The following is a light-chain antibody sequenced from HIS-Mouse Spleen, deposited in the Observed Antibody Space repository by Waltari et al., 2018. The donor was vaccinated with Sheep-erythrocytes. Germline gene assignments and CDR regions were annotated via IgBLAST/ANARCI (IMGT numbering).Light chain of an antibody. J-gene: IGKJ1*01. CDR3: QQFNNYPRT. Sequence: AIQLTQSPSSLSASVGDRVTITCRASQGISSALAWYQQKPGKAPKLLIYDASSLESWVPSRFSGSGAGTDFPLTISSLQPEDFATYYCQQFNNYPRTFGQGTKVEIK. CDR1: QGISSA. CDR2: DAS. V-gene: IGKV1D-13*01.